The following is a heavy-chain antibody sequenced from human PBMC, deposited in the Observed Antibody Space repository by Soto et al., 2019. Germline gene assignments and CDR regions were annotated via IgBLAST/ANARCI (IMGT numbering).Heavy chain of an antibody. V-gene: IGHV3-23*01. CDR2: ISGSDGKT. CDR1: GFSFASFA. Sequence: PGGSLRLSCTTSGFSFASFAMTWVRQAPGKGLEWVATISGSDGKTYYADSVKGRFSISRDTSRNTLYLQMNSLRADDTAIYYCAKWSYLDYWGQGTRVTGS. D-gene: IGHD3-3*01. CDR3: AKWSYLDY. J-gene: IGHJ4*02.